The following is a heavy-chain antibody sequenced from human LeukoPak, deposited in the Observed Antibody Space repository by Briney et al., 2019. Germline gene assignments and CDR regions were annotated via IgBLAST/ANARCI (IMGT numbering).Heavy chain of an antibody. CDR1: EYSFPNYC. V-gene: IGHV5-51*01. CDR3: AIGRGGQQLGDY. J-gene: IGHJ4*02. D-gene: IGHD6-13*01. Sequence: PGESLKISCKHSEYSFPNYCIGWVRQVPGKGLEWMGIIYPDDSDTRYSPSFQGQVTISADRSISTAYLQWNSLKASDSAMYYCAIGRGGQQLGDYWGQGTLVTVSS. CDR2: IYPDDSDT.